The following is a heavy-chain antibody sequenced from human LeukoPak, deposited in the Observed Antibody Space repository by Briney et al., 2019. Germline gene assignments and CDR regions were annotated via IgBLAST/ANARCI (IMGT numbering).Heavy chain of an antibody. CDR3: ATPGYYFDGSGYYPLTY. CDR1: GYTFTGYH. V-gene: IGHV1-2*02. D-gene: IGHD3-22*01. CDR2: INPNSGGT. Sequence: ASVKVSCKASGYTFTGYHMHWVRQAPGQGLEWMGWINPNSGGTNYAQKFQGRVTMTRDTSISTAYMELSRLRSDDTAVYYCATPGYYFDGSGYYPLTYWGQGTLVTVSS. J-gene: IGHJ4*02.